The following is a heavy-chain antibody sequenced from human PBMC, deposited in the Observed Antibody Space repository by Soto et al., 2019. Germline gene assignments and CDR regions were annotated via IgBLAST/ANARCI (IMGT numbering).Heavy chain of an antibody. V-gene: IGHV1-69*06. Sequence: QGQLVQSGAEVKKPGSSVKVSCKASGGSFSSYVINWIRQAPGQGLEWMGGIIPVSNAADYAQRLQDRVTMSVDKSASTASMELRRLTSEDTAIDYCAQETYYFHSRDYHGFDPWGQGTLVTVSS. J-gene: IGHJ5*02. CDR2: IIPVSNAA. D-gene: IGHD3-22*01. CDR3: AQETYYFHSRDYHGFDP. CDR1: GGSFSSYV.